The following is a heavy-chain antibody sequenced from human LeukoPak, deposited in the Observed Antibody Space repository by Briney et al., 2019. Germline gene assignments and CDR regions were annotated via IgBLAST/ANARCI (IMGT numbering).Heavy chain of an antibody. Sequence: GGSLRLSCAASGFTFSSYWMNWVRQAPGKGLVWVSRINSDGSSTSYADSVKGRFTISRDNAKNTLYLQMNSLRAEDTAVYYCARVEVELQAYGMDVWGKGTTVTVSS. CDR1: GFTFSSYW. J-gene: IGHJ6*04. V-gene: IGHV3-74*01. D-gene: IGHD3-10*01. CDR2: INSDGSST. CDR3: ARVEVELQAYGMDV.